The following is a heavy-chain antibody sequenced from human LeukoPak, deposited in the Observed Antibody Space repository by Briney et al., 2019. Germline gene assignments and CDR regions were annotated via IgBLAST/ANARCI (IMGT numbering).Heavy chain of an antibody. Sequence: GRSLRLSCAASGFTFSSYGMHWVRQAPGKGLEWVAVISYDGSNKYYADSVKGRLTISRDNAKNTLYLQMNSLRAEDTAVYYCAKVRTPSMVRGVIIRDGLDIWGQGTVVTVSS. CDR2: ISYDGSNK. V-gene: IGHV3-30*18. CDR3: AKVRTPSMVRGVIIRDGLDI. J-gene: IGHJ3*02. CDR1: GFTFSSYG. D-gene: IGHD3-10*01.